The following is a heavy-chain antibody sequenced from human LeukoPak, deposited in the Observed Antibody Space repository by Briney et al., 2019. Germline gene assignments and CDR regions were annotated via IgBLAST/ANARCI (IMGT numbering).Heavy chain of an antibody. CDR3: ATWTRPSNGLRSGWFDN. Sequence: GGSLRLSCAASGFTFSTFAMHWVRQAPGKGLEWLAVLSYDGSNNDYADSAKGRFTISRDNSKNTLYLQLSSLRTEDTAVYCCATWTRPSNGLRSGWFDNWGQGTLVTVSS. CDR1: GFTFSTFA. CDR2: LSYDGSNN. J-gene: IGHJ4*02. V-gene: IGHV3-30-3*01. D-gene: IGHD6-19*01.